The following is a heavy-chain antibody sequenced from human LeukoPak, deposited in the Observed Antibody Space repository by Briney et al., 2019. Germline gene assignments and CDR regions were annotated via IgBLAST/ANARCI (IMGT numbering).Heavy chain of an antibody. CDR3: STLRGTSDY. Sequence: GASVKVSCKASGYSISDYYIHWVKQAPGKGLEWMGRIDPENSARVHAERFQGSLTITADTSGNTVYMTLSGLRAVDTAVYYCSTLRGTSDYWGQGTLVTVSS. V-gene: IGHV1-69-2*01. D-gene: IGHD3-16*01. CDR2: IDPENSAR. J-gene: IGHJ4*02. CDR1: GYSISDYY.